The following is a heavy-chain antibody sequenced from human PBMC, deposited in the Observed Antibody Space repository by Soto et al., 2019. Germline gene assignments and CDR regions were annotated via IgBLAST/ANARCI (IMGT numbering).Heavy chain of an antibody. CDR3: ARAVTYYDILTGYFRSGYFDY. J-gene: IGHJ4*02. CDR1: GGSFSGYY. D-gene: IGHD3-9*01. CDR2: INHSGST. V-gene: IGHV4-34*01. Sequence: SETLSLTCAVYGGSFSGYYWSWIRQPPGKGLEWIGEINHSGSTNYNPSLKSRVTISVDTSKNQFSLKLSSVTAADTAVYYCARAVTYYDILTGYFRSGYFDYWGQGTLVTVSS.